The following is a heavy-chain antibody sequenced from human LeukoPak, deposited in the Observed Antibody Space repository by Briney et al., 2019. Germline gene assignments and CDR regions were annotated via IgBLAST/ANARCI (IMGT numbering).Heavy chain of an antibody. CDR1: GGSFSGYY. J-gene: IGHJ4*02. Sequence: PSETLSLTCVVYGGSFSGYYLSWLRQPPGKGLEWIGEINHSGSINYHPSLKSRVTLSVAPSKNQFSLRLSSVSAADTALYFCARRADLLSFDYWDQGTLVTAAS. CDR2: INHSGSI. V-gene: IGHV4-34*01. CDR3: ARRADLLSFDY. D-gene: IGHD1-26*01.